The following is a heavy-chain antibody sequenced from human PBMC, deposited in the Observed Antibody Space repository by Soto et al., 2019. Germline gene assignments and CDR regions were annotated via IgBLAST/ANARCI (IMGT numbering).Heavy chain of an antibody. CDR3: ERSDGAGEGTSGSYYYYGMDV. CDR1: GYTFTSYY. J-gene: IGHJ6*02. CDR2: INPSGGST. D-gene: IGHD7-27*01. Sequence: ASVKVTCKASGYTFTSYYMHWVRQAPGQGLEWMGIINPSGGSTSYAQKFQGRVTMTRDTSTSTVYMELSSLSSEDTAVYYCERSDGAGEGTSGSYYYYGMDVWGQGTTVTVSS. V-gene: IGHV1-46*01.